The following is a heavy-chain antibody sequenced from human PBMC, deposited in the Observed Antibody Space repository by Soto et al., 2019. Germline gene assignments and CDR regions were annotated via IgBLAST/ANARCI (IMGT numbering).Heavy chain of an antibody. CDR2: IWYDGSNT. D-gene: IGHD7-27*01. Sequence: GGSLRLSCAASGFIFSSFGMHWVRQAPGKGLEWVAHIWYDGSNTYYADSVKGRFTISRDNSRSTLYLQMNSLRAEDTAVYHCVRDLLGSGGHFDYWGQGTPVTVSS. CDR3: VRDLLGSGGHFDY. CDR1: GFIFSSFG. J-gene: IGHJ4*02. V-gene: IGHV3-33*01.